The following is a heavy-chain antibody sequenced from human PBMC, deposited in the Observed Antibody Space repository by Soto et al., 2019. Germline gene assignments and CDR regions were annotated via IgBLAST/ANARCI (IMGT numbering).Heavy chain of an antibody. CDR2: ISYDGSNK. V-gene: IGHV3-30-3*01. Sequence: ESGGGVVQPGRSLRLSCAASGFTFSSYAMHWVRQAPGKGLEWVAVISYDGSNKNYADSVKGRFTISRDNSKNTLYLQMNSLRAEDTAVYYCARGYDFWSGYYYPYCMDVWGQGTTVTVSS. CDR1: GFTFSSYA. CDR3: ARGYDFWSGYYYPYCMDV. D-gene: IGHD3-3*01. J-gene: IGHJ6*02.